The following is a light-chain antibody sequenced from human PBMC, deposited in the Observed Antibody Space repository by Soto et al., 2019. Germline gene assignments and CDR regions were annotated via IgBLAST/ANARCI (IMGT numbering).Light chain of an antibody. Sequence: EIVLTQSPGTLSLSPGERATLSCRASQSVSRNYLAWYQHKPGQAPRLLIYGASTRATGIPDRFSGSGSGTDFTLTIYRLEPEDCAVYYCQQYGSSPLTFGGGTKVEIK. J-gene: IGKJ4*01. V-gene: IGKV3-20*01. CDR2: GAS. CDR1: QSVSRNY. CDR3: QQYGSSPLT.